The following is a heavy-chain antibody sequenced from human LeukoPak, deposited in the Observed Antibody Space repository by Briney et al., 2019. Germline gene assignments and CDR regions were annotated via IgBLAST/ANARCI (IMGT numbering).Heavy chain of an antibody. CDR2: IRYDGSNY. V-gene: IGHV3-30*02. CDR1: GFTFSSYG. D-gene: IGHD3-10*01. CDR3: ATVSYGSGSYPHPFDP. J-gene: IGHJ5*02. Sequence: GGSLRPSCAASGFTFSSYGMHWVRQAPGKGLEWVAFIRYDGSNYYYADSVKGRFTISRDNSKNTLYLQMNSLRAEDTAVYYCATVSYGSGSYPHPFDPWGQGTLVSVSS.